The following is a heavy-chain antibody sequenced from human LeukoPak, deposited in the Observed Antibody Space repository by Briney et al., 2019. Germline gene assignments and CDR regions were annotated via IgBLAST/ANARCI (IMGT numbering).Heavy chain of an antibody. V-gene: IGHV3-48*04. CDR1: GFTFSSYG. CDR3: ATEGIVVVPAAMDY. J-gene: IGHJ4*02. D-gene: IGHD2-2*01. Sequence: GGSLRLSCAASGFTFSSYGMHWVRQAPGKGLEWVSYISSSSSTIYYADSVKGRFIISRDNAKNSLYLQMNSLRAEDTAVYYCATEGIVVVPAAMDYWGQGTLVTVSS. CDR2: ISSSSSTI.